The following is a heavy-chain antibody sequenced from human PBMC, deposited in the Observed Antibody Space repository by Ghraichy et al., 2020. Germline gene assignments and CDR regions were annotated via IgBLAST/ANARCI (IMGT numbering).Heavy chain of an antibody. J-gene: IGHJ4*02. Sequence: GGSLRLSCAVSGFIFSDSYMSWIRQAPGKGLEWIAYIRNSGATIYYRDSVKGRFTISRDNTKDLLYLHMNSLRADDTAVYYCVRGYYYDTSGPKYYFDSWGQGTLVTVSS. CDR3: VRGYYYDTSGPKYYFDS. CDR2: IRNSGATI. V-gene: IGHV3-11*01. CDR1: GFIFSDSY. D-gene: IGHD3-22*01.